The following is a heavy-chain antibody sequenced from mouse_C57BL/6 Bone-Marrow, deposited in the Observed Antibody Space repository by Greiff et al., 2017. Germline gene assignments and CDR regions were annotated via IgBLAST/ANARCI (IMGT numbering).Heavy chain of an antibody. V-gene: IGHV2-6*01. Sequence: VMLVESGPGLVAPSQSLSITCTVSGFSLTSYGVDWVRQSPGKGLEWLGVIWGVGSTNYNSALKSRLSISKDNSKSQVFLKMNSLQTDDTAMYYCARDSSGYRFAYWGQGTLVTVSA. CDR1: GFSLTSYG. J-gene: IGHJ3*01. D-gene: IGHD3-2*02. CDR3: ARDSSGYRFAY. CDR2: IWGVGST.